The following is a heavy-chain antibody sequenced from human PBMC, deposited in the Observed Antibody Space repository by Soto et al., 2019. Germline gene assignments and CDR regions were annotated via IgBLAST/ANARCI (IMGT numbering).Heavy chain of an antibody. D-gene: IGHD3-9*01. Sequence: PGGSLRLSCAASGFTFSSYSMNWVRQAPGKGLEWVSSISSSSSYIYYADSVKGRFTISRDNAKNSLYLQMNSLRAEDTAVYYCARDCSDDILPGPHNYWGQGTLVTSPQ. CDR2: ISSSSSYI. J-gene: IGHJ4*02. CDR1: GFTFSSYS. V-gene: IGHV3-21*01. CDR3: ARDCSDDILPGPHNY.